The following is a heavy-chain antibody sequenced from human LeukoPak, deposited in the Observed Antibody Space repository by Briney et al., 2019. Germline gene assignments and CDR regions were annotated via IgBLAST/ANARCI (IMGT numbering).Heavy chain of an antibody. J-gene: IGHJ4*02. Sequence: PSETLSLTCAVYGGSFSGYYWSWTRQPPGKGLEWIGEINHSGSTNYNPSLKSRVTISVDTSKNQFSLKLSSVTAADTAVYYCARKRGYSYGFPSYYFDYWGQGTLVTVSS. CDR2: INHSGST. D-gene: IGHD5-18*01. CDR1: GGSFSGYY. V-gene: IGHV4-34*01. CDR3: ARKRGYSYGFPSYYFDY.